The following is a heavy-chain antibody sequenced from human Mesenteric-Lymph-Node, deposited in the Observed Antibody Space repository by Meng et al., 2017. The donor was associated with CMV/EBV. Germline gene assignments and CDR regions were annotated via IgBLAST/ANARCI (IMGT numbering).Heavy chain of an antibody. CDR1: GDTLSNYN. CDR2: IIPMIGIA. Sequence: KASGDTLSNYNLNWVRQAPGQGLEWMGRIIPMIGIANYAQKFQGRVTISADTSTSTAYMELRSLRSEDTAIYYCARVGERGSSSHTDYWGQGTLVTVSS. J-gene: IGHJ4*02. CDR3: ARVGERGSSSHTDY. V-gene: IGHV1-69*02. D-gene: IGHD6-13*01.